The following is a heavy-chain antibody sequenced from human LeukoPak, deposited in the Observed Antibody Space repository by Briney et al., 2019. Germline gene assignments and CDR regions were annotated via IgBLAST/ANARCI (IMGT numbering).Heavy chain of an antibody. J-gene: IGHJ5*02. CDR2: INHSGST. V-gene: IGHV4-34*01. D-gene: IGHD3-10*01. CDR1: GGSFSGYY. CDR3: ARGGYGSGSPDNWFDP. Sequence: SETLSLTCTVYGGSFSGYYWSWIRQPPGKGLEWIGEINHSGSTNYKPSLKSRVTISVDTSKNQISLKLSSVTAADTAVYYCARGGYGSGSPDNWFDPWGQGTLVTVSS.